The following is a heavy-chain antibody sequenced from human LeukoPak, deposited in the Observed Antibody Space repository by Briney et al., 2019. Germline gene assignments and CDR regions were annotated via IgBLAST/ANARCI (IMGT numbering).Heavy chain of an antibody. V-gene: IGHV4-39*01. CDR1: GGALSSDNYY. CDR3: ARLSDY. J-gene: IGHJ4*02. CDR2: INYSGTT. Sequence: SETLSLTCTVSGGALSSDNYYWGWIRPPPGKGLGWIGSINYSGTTYYNPSLKSRVSISVDTSRTQFSLRLSSVTAADTAVYYCARLSDYWGQGTLVTVSS.